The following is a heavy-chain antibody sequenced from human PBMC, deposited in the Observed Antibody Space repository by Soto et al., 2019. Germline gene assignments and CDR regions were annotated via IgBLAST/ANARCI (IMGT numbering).Heavy chain of an antibody. CDR1: GGSMSSYY. D-gene: IGHD3-16*01. CDR3: ARRYGGNFDY. CDR2: IYYTGTT. Sequence: SETLSLTCIVSGGSMSSYYWGWFRQPPGKGLEWIGYIYYTGTTTYHPSLKSRVTISIDTSRNQFSLKLNSVTAADTAVYYCARRYGGNFDYWGQGTLVTVSS. J-gene: IGHJ4*02. V-gene: IGHV4-59*01.